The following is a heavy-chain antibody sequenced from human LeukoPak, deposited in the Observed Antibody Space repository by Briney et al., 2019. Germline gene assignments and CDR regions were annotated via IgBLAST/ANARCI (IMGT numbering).Heavy chain of an antibody. D-gene: IGHD1-7*01. CDR3: ARGRTRTRFDY. Sequence: SETLSLTCTVSGGSISSYYWSWIRQAPGKGLEWIGYIYYSGSTNYNPSLKSRVTISVDTSKNQFSLKLSSVTAADTAVYYCARGRTRTRFDYWGQGTLVTVSS. V-gene: IGHV4-59*08. CDR1: GGSISSYY. J-gene: IGHJ4*02. CDR2: IYYSGST.